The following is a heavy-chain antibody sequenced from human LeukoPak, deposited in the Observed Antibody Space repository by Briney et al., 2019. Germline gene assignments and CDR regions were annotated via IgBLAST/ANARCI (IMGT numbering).Heavy chain of an antibody. D-gene: IGHD3-22*01. CDR3: ARGDYFDSSGYLDYRNNWFDP. Sequence: GASVEVSCKASGYSFTGYYMHWVRQAPGQGLEWMGWINPNSGVANYAQTFQGRVTMTRGTSISTVFMELSRLRSDDTAVYYCARGDYFDSSGYLDYRNNWFDPWGQGTLVTVSS. CDR1: GYSFTGYY. V-gene: IGHV1-2*02. CDR2: INPNSGVA. J-gene: IGHJ5*02.